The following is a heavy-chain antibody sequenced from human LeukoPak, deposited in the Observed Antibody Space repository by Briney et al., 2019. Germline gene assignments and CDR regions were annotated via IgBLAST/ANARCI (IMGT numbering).Heavy chain of an antibody. D-gene: IGHD3-22*01. V-gene: IGHV4-39*02. CDR2: IYDSGST. CDR1: GGSIRSSYYY. CDR3: ARDRGSGSGYYAYWYFDL. Sequence: SETLSLTCTVSGGSIRSSYYYWGWIRQPPGKGLEWIGSIYDSGSTYYNPSLKSRVTISVDTSKNQFSLKLTSVTAADTAVYYCARDRGSGSGYYAYWYFDLWGRGTLVTVSS. J-gene: IGHJ2*01.